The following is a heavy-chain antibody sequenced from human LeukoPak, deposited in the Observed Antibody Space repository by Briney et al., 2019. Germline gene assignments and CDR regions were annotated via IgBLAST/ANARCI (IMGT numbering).Heavy chain of an antibody. CDR1: GGTFSSYA. CDR2: IIPIFGTA. J-gene: IGHJ5*02. CDR3: ARPTYGGNSVLWFDP. V-gene: IGHV1-69*01. D-gene: IGHD4-23*01. Sequence: SVKVSCKASGGTFSSYAISWVRQAPGQGLEWMGGIIPIFGTANYAQKFQGRVTITADESTSTAYMELSSLRSEDTAVYYCARPTYGGNSVLWFDPWGQGTLVTVSS.